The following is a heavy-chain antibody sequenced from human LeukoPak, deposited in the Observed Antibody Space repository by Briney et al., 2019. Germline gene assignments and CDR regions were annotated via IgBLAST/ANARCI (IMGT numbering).Heavy chain of an antibody. V-gene: IGHV1-46*01. D-gene: IGHD2-21*02. CDR2: INPSSGTT. CDR1: GYSFSNDY. Sequence: ASVKVSCKASGYSFSNDYMHWVRQAPGQGLEWMGMINPSSGTTDYAQKFQGRVTMTRDTSTSTVYMDLSSLTSDDTAVYYCARDVCGGDCHSVWAFPQKKRVKKYNWFDPWGQGTLVTVSS. CDR3: ARDVCGGDCHSVWAFPQKKRVKKYNWFDP. J-gene: IGHJ5*02.